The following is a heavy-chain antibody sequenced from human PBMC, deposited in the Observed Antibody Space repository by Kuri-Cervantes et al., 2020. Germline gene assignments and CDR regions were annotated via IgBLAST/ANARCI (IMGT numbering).Heavy chain of an antibody. V-gene: IGHV3-30-3*01. CDR3: ARDKYYDSSGWFDP. J-gene: IGHJ5*02. Sequence: GGSLRLSCAASGFTFSSYAMHWVRQAPGKGLEWVAVISYGGSNKYYADSVKGRFTISRDNSKNTLYLQMNSLRAEDTAVYYCARDKYYDSSGWFDPWGQGTLVTVSS. CDR2: ISYGGSNK. D-gene: IGHD3-22*01. CDR1: GFTFSSYA.